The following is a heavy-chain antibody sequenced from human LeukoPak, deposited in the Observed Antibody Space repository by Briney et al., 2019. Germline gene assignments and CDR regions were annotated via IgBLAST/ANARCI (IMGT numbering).Heavy chain of an antibody. CDR3: ARDLTDYGGPVYFQH. Sequence: SETLSLTCAVSGYSISSGYYWGWIRQPPGKGLEWIGSIYHSGSTYYNPSLKSRVTISVDTPKNKFSLKLSPVTADHTPVDYFARDLTDYGGPVYFQHWGQGTLVTVSS. CDR2: IYHSGST. J-gene: IGHJ1*01. V-gene: IGHV4-38-2*02. CDR1: GYSISSGYY. D-gene: IGHD4/OR15-4a*01.